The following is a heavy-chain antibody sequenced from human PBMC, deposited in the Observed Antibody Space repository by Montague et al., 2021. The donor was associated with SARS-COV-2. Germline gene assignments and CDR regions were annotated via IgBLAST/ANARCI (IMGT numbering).Heavy chain of an antibody. CDR3: ARDSSSWYYWFDP. CDR1: GGSISSSSYY. Sequence: SETLSLTCTVSGGSISSSSYYWGWIRQPPGKGLEWIGSLYYTGSTYYNPSLKSRVTISIDTSKNQFSLKLSSMTAADTAVYYCARDSSSWYYWFDPWGQGTLVTVSS. CDR2: LYYTGST. J-gene: IGHJ5*02. V-gene: IGHV4-39*01. D-gene: IGHD6-13*01.